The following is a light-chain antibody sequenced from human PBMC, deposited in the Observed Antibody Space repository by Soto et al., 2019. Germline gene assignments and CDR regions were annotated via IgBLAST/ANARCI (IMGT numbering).Light chain of an antibody. V-gene: IGLV7-46*01. CDR3: FILYPGFKV. CDR1: TGAVPSGHY. Sequence: QAVVTQEPSLTVSPGGTVTLTCGSSTGAVPSGHYPYWFQQKPGQAPRTLIYDTSNKHSWTPARFSGALPGGQAALTLQAAHPEDEADYSCFILYPGFKVFGRGTKLTVL. J-gene: IGLJ2*01. CDR2: DTS.